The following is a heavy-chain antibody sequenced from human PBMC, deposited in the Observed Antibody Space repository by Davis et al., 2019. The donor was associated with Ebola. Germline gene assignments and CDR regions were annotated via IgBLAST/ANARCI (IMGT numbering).Heavy chain of an antibody. D-gene: IGHD2-2*01. Sequence: ASAKVSCKASGYTFTSYGISWVRQAPGQGLEWMGWISAYNGNTNYAQKLQGRVTMTTDTSTSTAYMELRSLRSDDTAVYYWARDGDQLLFNGMDVWGQGTTVTVSS. J-gene: IGHJ6*02. CDR1: GYTFTSYG. V-gene: IGHV1-18*01. CDR2: ISAYNGNT. CDR3: ARDGDQLLFNGMDV.